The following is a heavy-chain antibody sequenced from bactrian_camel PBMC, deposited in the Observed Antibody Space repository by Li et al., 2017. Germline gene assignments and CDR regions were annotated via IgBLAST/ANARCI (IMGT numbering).Heavy chain of an antibody. Sequence: HVQLVESGGGSVQPGGSLRLSCAASGFTSSNYYISWIRQAPGKGLEWVSSLRSDRSKIYYSDSVKGRFTISADNTKDTLYLQMNALKTEDTAIYYCATAPMFPAWGQGTQVTVS. CDR1: GFTSSNYY. CDR3: ATAPMFPA. J-gene: IGHJ6*01. V-gene: IGHV3-2*01. CDR2: LRSDRSKI.